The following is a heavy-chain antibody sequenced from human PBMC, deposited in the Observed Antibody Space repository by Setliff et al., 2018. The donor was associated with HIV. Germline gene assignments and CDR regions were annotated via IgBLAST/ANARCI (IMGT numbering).Heavy chain of an antibody. D-gene: IGHD2-15*01. J-gene: IGHJ5*02. V-gene: IGHV4-4*07. CDR1: GGSISTYY. CDR2: VSTSGST. CDR3: ARGQYCGGGSCYSPSYNWFDP. Sequence: SETLSLTCTVSGGSISTYYWSWIRQPAGKGLEWIGRVSTSGSTKYNPSLKSRVTMSLDTSKNEFSLKLSSVNAADTAVYYCARGQYCGGGSCYSPSYNWFDPWGQGTLVTVS.